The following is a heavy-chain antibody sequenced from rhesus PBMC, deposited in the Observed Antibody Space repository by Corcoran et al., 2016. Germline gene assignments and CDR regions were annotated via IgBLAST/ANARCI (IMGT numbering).Heavy chain of an antibody. CDR1: GGSFRSYW. J-gene: IGHJ5-1*01. CDR3: TSPIRDRFDV. Sequence: QVQLQESGPGLVKPSETLSLTCAASGGSFRSYWWNWIRQPPGRGLEWNGEINGYRWGTNNNPAHQRRVTIAKDVSKNQFSLRVTSVTAADTAVYYCTSPIRDRFDVWGPGVLVSVSS. D-gene: IGHD3-9*01. V-gene: IGHV4-80*01. CDR2: INGYRWGT.